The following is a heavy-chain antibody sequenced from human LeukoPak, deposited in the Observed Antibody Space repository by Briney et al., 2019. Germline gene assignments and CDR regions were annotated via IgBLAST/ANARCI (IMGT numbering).Heavy chain of an antibody. V-gene: IGHV3-30*03. CDR2: ISYDGSNK. CDR1: GFTFSSYG. Sequence: GRSLRLSCAASGFTFSSYGMHWVRQAPGKGLEWVAVISYDGSNKYYADSVKGRFTISRDNSKNTLYLQTNSLRAEDTAVYYCPTSSTSRGMDVWGKGTTVTVSS. CDR3: PTSSTSRGMDV. D-gene: IGHD2-2*01. J-gene: IGHJ6*04.